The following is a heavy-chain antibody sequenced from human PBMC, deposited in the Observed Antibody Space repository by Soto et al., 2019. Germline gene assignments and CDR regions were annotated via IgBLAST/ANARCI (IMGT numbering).Heavy chain of an antibody. Sequence: SETLSLTCAVSGGSISSGGYSWSWIRQPPGKGLEWIGYIYHSGSTYYNPSLKSRVTISVDTSKNQFSLKLSSVTAADTAVYYCARFPEYCSGGSCYNDWFDPWGRGTLVTVSS. CDR3: ARFPEYCSGGSCYNDWFDP. V-gene: IGHV4-30-2*02. CDR2: IYHSGST. D-gene: IGHD2-15*01. J-gene: IGHJ5*02. CDR1: GGSISSGGYS.